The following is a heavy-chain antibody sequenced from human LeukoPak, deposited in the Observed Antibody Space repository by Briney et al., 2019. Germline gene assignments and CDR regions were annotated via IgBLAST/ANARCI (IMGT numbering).Heavy chain of an antibody. CDR3: ARSITIFGVVIMFDY. J-gene: IGHJ4*02. CDR2: INHSGST. D-gene: IGHD3-3*01. V-gene: IGHV4-34*01. CDR1: GGSFSGYY. Sequence: TPSETLSLTCAVYGGSFSGYYWSWIRQPPGKGLEWIGEINHSGSTNYNPSLKSRVTISVDTSKNQFSLKLSSVTAADTAVYYCARSITIFGVVIMFDYWGQGTLVTVSS.